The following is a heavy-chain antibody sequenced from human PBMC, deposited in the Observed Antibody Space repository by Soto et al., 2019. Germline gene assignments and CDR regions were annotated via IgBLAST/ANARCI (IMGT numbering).Heavy chain of an antibody. J-gene: IGHJ4*02. D-gene: IGHD3-3*01. CDR1: GFIFDDFA. CDR3: TKVGGLYDFWSGPLHFDL. V-gene: IGHV3-9*01. CDR2: ISWNRDSI. Sequence: EAQLVESGGGLVQPGRSLRLSCAGSGFIFDDFAIHWVRQAPGKGLEWVSGISWNRDSIGYADSGKGRFTIYRDNAKNALYLQMNSLRVEDTALYYCTKVGGLYDFWSGPLHFDLWGQGTLVTVSS.